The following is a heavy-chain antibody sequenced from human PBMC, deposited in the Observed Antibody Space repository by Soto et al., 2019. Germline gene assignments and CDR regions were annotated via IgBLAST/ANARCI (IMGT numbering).Heavy chain of an antibody. V-gene: IGHV3-30-3*01. Sequence: GGSLRLSCAASGFTFSSYAMHWVRQAPGKGLEWVAVISYDGSNKYYADSVKGRFTISRDNSKNTLYLQMNSLRAEDTAVYYCARVREKAAVAGTEPYFDYWGQGTLVTVSS. CDR1: GFTFSSYA. D-gene: IGHD6-19*01. CDR3: ARVREKAAVAGTEPYFDY. J-gene: IGHJ4*02. CDR2: ISYDGSNK.